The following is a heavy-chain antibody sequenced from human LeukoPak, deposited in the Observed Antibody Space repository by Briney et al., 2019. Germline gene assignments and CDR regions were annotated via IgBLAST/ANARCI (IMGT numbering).Heavy chain of an antibody. CDR3: ARHDCSSTSCYFSYYYYYMDV. CDR1: GASISSSSSY. Sequence: SETLSLTCTVSGASISSSSSYWGWIRQPPGKGLEWLGNIYSRGNTYYNPSLKSRVTISVDTSKNQFSLKLSSVTAADTAVYYCARHDCSSTSCYFSYYYYYMDVGGKGTTVTISS. J-gene: IGHJ6*03. V-gene: IGHV4-39*01. D-gene: IGHD2-2*01. CDR2: IYSRGNT.